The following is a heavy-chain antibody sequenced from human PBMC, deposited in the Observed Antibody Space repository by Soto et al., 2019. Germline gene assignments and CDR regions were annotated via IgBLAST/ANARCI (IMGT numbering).Heavy chain of an antibody. CDR1: GFTFSSYA. J-gene: IGHJ4*02. CDR2: ISGSGGGT. Sequence: EVQVLESGGGLVQPGGSLRLSCAASGFTFSSYAMSWVRQAPGKGLEWVSSISGSGGGTYYADSVKGRFTFSRDNSKNSLYLQMNSLRAEDTAVYYCARRVWSGYYSWGPYYFDYWGQGTLVTVSS. V-gene: IGHV3-23*01. D-gene: IGHD3-3*01. CDR3: ARRVWSGYYSWGPYYFDY.